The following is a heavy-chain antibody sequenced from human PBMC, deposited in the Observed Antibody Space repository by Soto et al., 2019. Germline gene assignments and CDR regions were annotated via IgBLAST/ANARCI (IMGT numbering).Heavy chain of an antibody. D-gene: IGHD3-3*01. V-gene: IGHV3-48*03. CDR1: GFTFSSYE. CDR3: ARDLRFLEWLYPPPPGWFDP. J-gene: IGHJ5*02. CDR2: ISSSGSTI. Sequence: GGSLRLSCAASGFTFSSYEMNWVRQAPGKGLEWVSYISSSGSTIYYADSVKGRFTISRDNAKNSLYLQMNSLRAGDTAVYYCARDLRFLEWLYPPPPGWFDPWGQGTLVTVSS.